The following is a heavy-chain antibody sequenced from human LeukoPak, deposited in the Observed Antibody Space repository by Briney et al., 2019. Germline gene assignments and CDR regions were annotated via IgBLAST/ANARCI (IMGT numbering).Heavy chain of an antibody. CDR3: AREQDREASATIVGDY. V-gene: IGHV3-23*01. J-gene: IGHJ4*02. CDR2: ISGSGGNT. Sequence: GGTLRLSCGASGFTFSTYGMSWVRQAPGKGLEWVSAISGSGGNTYYADSVKGRFTISRDNSKNTLYLQMNSLRAEDTALYYCAREQDREASATIVGDYWGQGTLVTVSS. D-gene: IGHD2-15*01. CDR1: GFTFSTYG.